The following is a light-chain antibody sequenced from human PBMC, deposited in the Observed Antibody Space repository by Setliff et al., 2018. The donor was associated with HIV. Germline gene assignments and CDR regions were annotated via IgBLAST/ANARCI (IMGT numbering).Light chain of an antibody. V-gene: IGLV7-46*01. CDR3: FLSYSAARRV. J-gene: IGLJ3*02. CDR1: TGAVTSGHY. Sequence: QAVVTQEPSLTVSPGGTVTLTCGSSTGAVTSGHYPYWFQQKPGQAPRTLIYDTNNKHSWTPARSSGSLLGGKAALTLSGAQPEDEAAYYCFLSYSAARRVFGGGTKVTVL. CDR2: DTN.